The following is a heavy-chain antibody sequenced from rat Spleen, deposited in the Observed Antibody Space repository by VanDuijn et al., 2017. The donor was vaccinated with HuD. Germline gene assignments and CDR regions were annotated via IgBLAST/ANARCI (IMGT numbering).Heavy chain of an antibody. CDR3: ARETGYNSYFDY. CDR2: ISYDDTST. CDR1: GLTFSDYY. J-gene: IGHJ2*01. V-gene: IGHV5-7*01. Sequence: EVQLVESGGGLVQPGRSLKLSCAASGLTFSDYYMAWVRQAPTKGLEWLSTISYDDTSTYYRDSVKGRFTISRDNAKSTLYLQMDSLRSEDTATYYCARETGYNSYFDYWGQGVMVTVSS. D-gene: IGHD4-3*01.